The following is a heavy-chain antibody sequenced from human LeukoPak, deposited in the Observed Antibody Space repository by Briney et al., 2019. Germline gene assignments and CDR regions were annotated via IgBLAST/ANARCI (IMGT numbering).Heavy chain of an antibody. CDR3: ARDGSSWANWLDP. D-gene: IGHD6-13*01. CDR2: IYNDGSST. J-gene: IGHJ5*02. CDR1: GFTFSSYW. V-gene: IGHV3-74*01. Sequence: GRSLRLSCAASGFTFSSYWMHWVRQAPGEGLVWVSRIYNDGSSTSYADSVKGRFTISRDNAKNTLYLQMNSLRVEDTAVYYCARDGSSWANWLDPWGQGTLVTVSS.